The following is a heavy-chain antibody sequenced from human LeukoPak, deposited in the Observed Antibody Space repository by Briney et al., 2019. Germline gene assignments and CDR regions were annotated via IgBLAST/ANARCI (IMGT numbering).Heavy chain of an antibody. Sequence: PSETLSLTCTVSGGSISSSSYYWGWIRQPAGKGLEWIGRIYTSGSTNYNPSLKSRVTMSVDTSKNQFSLKLSSVTAADTAVYYCARPLFSAGDYSDWYFDLWGRGTLVTVSS. CDR3: ARPLFSAGDYSDWYFDL. CDR2: IYTSGST. CDR1: GGSISSSSYY. V-gene: IGHV4-61*02. D-gene: IGHD4-11*01. J-gene: IGHJ2*01.